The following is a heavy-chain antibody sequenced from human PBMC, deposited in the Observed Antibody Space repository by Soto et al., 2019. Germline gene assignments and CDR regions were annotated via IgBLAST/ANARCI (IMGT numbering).Heavy chain of an antibody. Sequence: ASVKVSCKASGYTFTSYDINWVRQATGQGLEWMGWMNPNSGNTGYAQKFQGRVTMTRNTSISTAYMELSSLRSEDTAVYYCASRPRTDYGDYIDYWGQGTLVTVSS. CDR3: ASRPRTDYGDYIDY. D-gene: IGHD4-17*01. J-gene: IGHJ4*02. V-gene: IGHV1-8*01. CDR2: MNPNSGNT. CDR1: GYTFTSYD.